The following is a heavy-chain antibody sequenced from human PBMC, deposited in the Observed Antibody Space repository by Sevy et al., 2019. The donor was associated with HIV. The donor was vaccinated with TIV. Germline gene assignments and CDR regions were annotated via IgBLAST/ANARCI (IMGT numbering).Heavy chain of an antibody. V-gene: IGHV3-7*03. CDR2: IKQDGSEK. CDR3: ANRAGPIFDN. D-gene: IGHD6-19*01. Sequence: GGSLRLSCTVSGFTFSGYWMSWVRQAPGKGLEWVANIKQDGSEKYYVDSVKGRFTISRDNAKDSLYLQMNSLRVEDTAIYYCANRAGPIFDNWGQGTLVTVSS. CDR1: GFTFSGYW. J-gene: IGHJ4*02.